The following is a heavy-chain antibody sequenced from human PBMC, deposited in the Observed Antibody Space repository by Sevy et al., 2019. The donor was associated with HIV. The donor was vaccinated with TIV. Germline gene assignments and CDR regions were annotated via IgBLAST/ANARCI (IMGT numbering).Heavy chain of an antibody. V-gene: IGHV3-33*01. J-gene: IGHJ4*02. CDR1: GFTFSSYG. CDR2: IWYDGSNK. Sequence: GGSLRLSCAASGFTFSSYGMHWVRQAPGKGLEWVAVIWYDGSNKYYADSVKGRFTISRDNSKNTLYLQMNSLRAEDTAVYYCARRIAAAGTVAGPPDYWGQGTLVTVSS. CDR3: ARRIAAAGTVAGPPDY. D-gene: IGHD6-13*01.